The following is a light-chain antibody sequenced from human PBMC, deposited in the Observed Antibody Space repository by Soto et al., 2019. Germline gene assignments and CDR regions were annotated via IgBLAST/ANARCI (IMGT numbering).Light chain of an antibody. CDR3: SSHAGSNNPFV. J-gene: IGLJ1*01. CDR1: SSDVGGYNY. V-gene: IGLV2-8*01. Sequence: QSALTQPPSASGSPGQSVTISCTGTSSDVGGYNYVSWYQQHPGKAPKVMIYDVGKRPSGVPDRFSGSKSGNTASLTVSGXQXXDXAXYXCSSHAGSNNPFVFGTGTKVTVL. CDR2: DVG.